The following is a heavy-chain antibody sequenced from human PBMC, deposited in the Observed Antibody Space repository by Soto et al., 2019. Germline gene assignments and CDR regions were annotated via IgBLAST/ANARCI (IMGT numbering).Heavy chain of an antibody. D-gene: IGHD3-10*01. CDR1: GFSLNNSGMG. V-gene: IGHV2-5*02. CDR3: AHEQLWFGPSY. Sequence: GTGPTPVKPTQTLTLNCTFSGFSLNNSGMGVGWIRQPPGKALERLALIYWDDDKRYSPSLKSRLTITNDTSKNQVVLTMTNMDPVDTATYYCAHEQLWFGPSYWGQGTLVTVSS. CDR2: IYWDDDK. J-gene: IGHJ4*02.